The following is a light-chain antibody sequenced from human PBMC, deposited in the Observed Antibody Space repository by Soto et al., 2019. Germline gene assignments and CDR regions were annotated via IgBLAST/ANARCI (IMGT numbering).Light chain of an antibody. J-gene: IGKJ1*01. Sequence: IVMTQSPATLSLSPWERATLSCRASQSVSSNLAWYQQKPGQAPRLLIYGASTRATGIPARFSGSGSGTEFTLTISSLQSEDFAVYYCQQYNNWPQTFGQGTKVDIK. CDR3: QQYNNWPQT. CDR2: GAS. CDR1: QSVSSN. V-gene: IGKV3-15*01.